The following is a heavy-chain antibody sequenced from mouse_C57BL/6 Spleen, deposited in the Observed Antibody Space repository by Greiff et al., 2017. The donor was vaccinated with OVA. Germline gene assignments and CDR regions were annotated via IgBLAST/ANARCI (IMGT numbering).Heavy chain of an antibody. V-gene: IGHV5-4*01. CDR2: ISDGGSYT. J-gene: IGHJ2*01. Sequence: EVHLVESGGGLVKPGGSLKLSCAASGFTFSSYAMSWVRQTPEKRLEWVATISDGGSYTYYPDNVKGRFTISRDNAKNNLYLQMSHLKSEDTAMYYCARERSGSRRDYFDYWGQGTTLTVSS. D-gene: IGHD1-1*01. CDR1: GFTFSSYA. CDR3: ARERSGSRRDYFDY.